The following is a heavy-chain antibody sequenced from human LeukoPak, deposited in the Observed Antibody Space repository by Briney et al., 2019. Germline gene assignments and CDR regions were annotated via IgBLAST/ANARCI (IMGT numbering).Heavy chain of an antibody. CDR3: ARPLGVVTSAFDI. J-gene: IGHJ3*02. CDR1: GYTFTSYY. V-gene: IGHV1-2*02. D-gene: IGHD4-23*01. Sequence: ASVKVSCKASGYTFTSYYMHWVRQAPGQGLEWMGWINPNSGGTNYAQKFQGRVTMTRDTSISTAYMELSRLRSDDTAVYYCARPLGVVTSAFDIWGQGTMVTVSS. CDR2: INPNSGGT.